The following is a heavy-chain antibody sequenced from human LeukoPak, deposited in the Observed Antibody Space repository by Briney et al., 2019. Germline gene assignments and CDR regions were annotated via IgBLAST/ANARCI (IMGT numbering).Heavy chain of an antibody. J-gene: IGHJ4*02. V-gene: IGHV3-23*01. CDR3: AKDLTYSSSWYTPPVFDC. CDR1: GFTFSSYA. Sequence: GGSLRLSCAASGFTFSSYAMSWVRQAPGKGLEWVSAISGSGGSTYYADSVKGRFTISRDNSKNTLYLQMNSLRAEDTAVYYCAKDLTYSSSWYTPPVFDCWGQGTLVTVSS. D-gene: IGHD6-13*01. CDR2: ISGSGGST.